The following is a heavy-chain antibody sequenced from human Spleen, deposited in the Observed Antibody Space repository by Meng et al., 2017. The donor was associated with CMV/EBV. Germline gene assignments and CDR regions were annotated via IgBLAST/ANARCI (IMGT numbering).Heavy chain of an antibody. J-gene: IGHJ5*02. Sequence: TDSSYAVSWGRQAPGQGLEWMGGIIPVFGTANYAQKFRGRVTITTDESTSTGYMELSSLRSEDTAVYYCARVNYCSSSSCYWGWFDPWGQGTLVTVSS. CDR3: ARVNYCSSSSCYWGWFDP. D-gene: IGHD2-2*01. CDR2: IIPVFGTA. CDR1: TDSSYA. V-gene: IGHV1-69*05.